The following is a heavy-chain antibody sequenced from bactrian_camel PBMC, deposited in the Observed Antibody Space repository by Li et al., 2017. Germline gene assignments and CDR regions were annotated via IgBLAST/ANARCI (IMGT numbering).Heavy chain of an antibody. CDR1: GFPFSIYF. D-gene: IGHD3*01. V-gene: IGHV3S6*01. CDR2: IYGDGINT. J-gene: IGHJ4*01. Sequence: VESGGGSVQAGGALRLSCAASGFPFSIYFMMWVRQAPGKGLERVSSIYGDGINTDYADSVKGRFTISRDNAKNTVYLQMNNLKPEDAGLYRCVAESLCAWLGTTEGYFGQGTQVTVS.